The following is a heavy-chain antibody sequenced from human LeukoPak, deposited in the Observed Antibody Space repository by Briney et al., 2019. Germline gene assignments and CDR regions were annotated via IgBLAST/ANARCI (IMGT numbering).Heavy chain of an antibody. J-gene: IGHJ4*02. V-gene: IGHV4-34*01. D-gene: IGHD2-2*01. CDR1: GGSFSGYY. Sequence: PSETLSLTCAVYGGSFSGYYWSWIRQPPGKGLEWIGEINHSGSTNYNPSLKSRVTISVDTSKNQFSLKLSSVTAADTAVYYCASAPAPQLPSDYWGQGTLVTVSS. CDR2: INHSGST. CDR3: ASAPAPQLPSDY.